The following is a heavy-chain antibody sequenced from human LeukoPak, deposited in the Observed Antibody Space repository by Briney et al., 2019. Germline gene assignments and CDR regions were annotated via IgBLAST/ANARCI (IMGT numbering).Heavy chain of an antibody. CDR2: INPNSGGT. CDR1: GYTFTGYY. V-gene: IGHV1-2*06. D-gene: IGHD2-15*01. CDR3: ARDSSDIRSLIAH. J-gene: IGHJ1*01. Sequence: ASVKVSCKASGYTFTGYYMHWVRQAPGQGLEWMGRINPNSGGTNYAQKFQGRVTMTRDTSTSTVYMELSSLRSEDTAVYYCARDSSDIRSLIAHWGQGTLVTVSS.